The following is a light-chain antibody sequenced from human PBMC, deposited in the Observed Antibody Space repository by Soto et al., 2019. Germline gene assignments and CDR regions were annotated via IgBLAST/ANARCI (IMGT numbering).Light chain of an antibody. CDR3: SSFTNTNTWV. CDR1: SSDVGAYIY. V-gene: IGLV2-14*01. J-gene: IGLJ3*02. CDR2: EVN. Sequence: QLVLTQPASVSGSPGQSITISCTGTSSDVGAYIYVSWYQQHPGKAPKLMIYEVNKRPSGVSARFSGSKSGTTASLTISGLQAEDEADYYCSSFTNTNTWVFGGGTKLTVL.